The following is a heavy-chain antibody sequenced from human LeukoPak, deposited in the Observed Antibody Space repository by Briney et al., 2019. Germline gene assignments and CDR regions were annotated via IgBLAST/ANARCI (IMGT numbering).Heavy chain of an antibody. D-gene: IGHD3-3*01. CDR1: GGSMIDHY. CDR3: ARGHRYFWSGYQHNWFDP. V-gene: IGHV4-34*01. Sequence: PSETQSLTCTVSGGSMIDHYWSWIRQPPGKGLEWIGEINHSGSTNYNPSLKSRVTISVDTSKNQFSLKLSSVTAADTAVYYCARGHRYFWSGYQHNWFDPWGQGTLVTVSS. CDR2: INHSGST. J-gene: IGHJ5*02.